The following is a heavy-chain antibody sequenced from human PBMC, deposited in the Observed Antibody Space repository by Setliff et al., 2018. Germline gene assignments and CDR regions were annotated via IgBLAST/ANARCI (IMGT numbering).Heavy chain of an antibody. CDR2: MNPTSGNT. CDR3: ATVVRGGTSRTSYYYYYMDV. Sequence: ASVKVSCKASGYTFTSYDINWVRQATGQGLEWMGWMNPTSGNTGYAQKFQGRVTMTRNTSISTAYMELSSLRSDDTGVYYCATVVRGGTSRTSYYYYYMDVWGKGTTVTVSS. V-gene: IGHV1-8*01. D-gene: IGHD1-26*01. J-gene: IGHJ6*03. CDR1: GYTFTSYD.